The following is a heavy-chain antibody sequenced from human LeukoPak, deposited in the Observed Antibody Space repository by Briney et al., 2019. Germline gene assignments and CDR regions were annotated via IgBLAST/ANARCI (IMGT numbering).Heavy chain of an antibody. Sequence: GRSLRLSCAASGFTFSSYGMHWVRQAPGKGLEWVAVISYDGSNKYYADPVKGRFTISRDNSKNTLYLQMNSLRAEDTAVYYCAKDQSITIFGVAPYGMDVWGQGTTVTVSS. V-gene: IGHV3-30*18. CDR1: GFTFSSYG. J-gene: IGHJ6*02. CDR2: ISYDGSNK. CDR3: AKDQSITIFGVAPYGMDV. D-gene: IGHD3-3*01.